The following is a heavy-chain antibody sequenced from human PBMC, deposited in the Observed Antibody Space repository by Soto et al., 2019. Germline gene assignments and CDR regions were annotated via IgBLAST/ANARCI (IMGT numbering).Heavy chain of an antibody. V-gene: IGHV1-2*02. CDR2: LNPNTGAT. CDR1: EYTFTDNY. CDR3: ARQSCSSTSCFYDY. D-gene: IGHD2-2*01. J-gene: IGHJ4*02. Sequence: ASVKVSCKTSEYTFTDNYIYWLLQAPGQGLEWMGWLNPNTGATDFAQRFQGRVTLTSDTSISTAYMELSRLTSDDTAVSYCARQSCSSTSCFYDYWGPGTLVTVSS.